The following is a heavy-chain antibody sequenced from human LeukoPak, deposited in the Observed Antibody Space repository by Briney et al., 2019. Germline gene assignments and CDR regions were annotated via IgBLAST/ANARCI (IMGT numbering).Heavy chain of an antibody. D-gene: IGHD1-14*01. CDR3: ARDIEPPGLFFDY. J-gene: IGHJ4*02. Sequence: PGGPRRLSCAASGFAFISKARPWVRKAPGKGLRWLANIKYDGSEKDYVDSVKGRFTISRDNAKNSLYLQMNSLRAEDTAIYYCARDIEPPGLFFDYWGQGTLVTVSS. CDR2: IKYDGSEK. V-gene: IGHV3-7*01. CDR1: GFAFISKA.